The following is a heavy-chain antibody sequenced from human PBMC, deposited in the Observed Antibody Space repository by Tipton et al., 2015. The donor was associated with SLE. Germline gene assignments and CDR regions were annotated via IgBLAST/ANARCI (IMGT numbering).Heavy chain of an antibody. J-gene: IGHJ4*02. CDR2: IYSGGST. Sequence: QLVQSGGGLVQPGGSLRLSCAASGFTVSSNYMSSVRQSPGKGLEWVSVIYSGGSTYYADSVKGRFTISRHNSKNTLYLQMNSLRAEDTAVYYCARRMGSSGYYSLGYWGQGTLVTVSS. CDR3: ARRMGSSGYYSLGY. CDR1: GFTVSSNY. D-gene: IGHD3-22*01. V-gene: IGHV3-53*04.